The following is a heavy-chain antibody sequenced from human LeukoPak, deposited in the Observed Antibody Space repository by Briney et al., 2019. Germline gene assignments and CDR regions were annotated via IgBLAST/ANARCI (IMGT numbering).Heavy chain of an antibody. V-gene: IGHV3-30*02. CDR3: VKVDT. J-gene: IGHJ4*02. CDR1: GFTFSSYG. CDR2: IRSDGSNK. Sequence: GGSLRLSCAASGFTFSSYGMHWVRQAPGKGLKWVAFIRSDGSNKYYADSVKGRFTISRDNSKNTLYLQMDSLSTEDTAVYYCVKVDTWGQGTLVTVSS. D-gene: IGHD5-18*01.